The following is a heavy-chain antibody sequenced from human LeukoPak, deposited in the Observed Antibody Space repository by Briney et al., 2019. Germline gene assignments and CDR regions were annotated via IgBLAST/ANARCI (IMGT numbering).Heavy chain of an antibody. CDR1: GFTFSSYS. D-gene: IGHD1-26*01. V-gene: IGHV3-21*01. Sequence: SGGSLRLSCAASGFTFSSYSMNWVRQAPGKGLEWVSYISSSGSYIHYADSVKGRFTISRDNAKDSLYLQMNSLRAEDTAVYYCAREGVGATTDYWGQGTLVTVSS. J-gene: IGHJ4*02. CDR3: AREGVGATTDY. CDR2: ISSSGSYI.